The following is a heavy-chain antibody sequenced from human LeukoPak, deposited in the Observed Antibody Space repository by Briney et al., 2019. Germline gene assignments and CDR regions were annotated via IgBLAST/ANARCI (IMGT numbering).Heavy chain of an antibody. CDR1: GDSVSSNSAA. Sequence: SQTLSLTCAISGDSVSSNSAAWNWIRQSPSRGLEWLGRTYYRSKWYNDYAVSVKSRITINPDTSKNQFSLKLNSVTPEDTAVYYCARVGPPAGYCSGGSCLRRYGMDVWGQGTTVTVS. CDR3: ARVGPPAGYCSGGSCLRRYGMDV. CDR2: TYYRSKWYN. D-gene: IGHD2-15*01. J-gene: IGHJ6*02. V-gene: IGHV6-1*01.